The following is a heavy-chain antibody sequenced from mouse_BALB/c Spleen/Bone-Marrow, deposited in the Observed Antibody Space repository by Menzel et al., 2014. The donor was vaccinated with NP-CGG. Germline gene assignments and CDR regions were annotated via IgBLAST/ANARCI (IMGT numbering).Heavy chain of an antibody. D-gene: IGHD1-1*01. CDR2: IDPANGNT. Sequence: VQLKESGAELVKPGASVKLSCTASGFNIKDTYMHWVKQRPEQGLEWIGRIDPANGNTKYDPKFQGKATITADTSSNTADLQLSSLTSEDTAVYYCARYSYGSRGYYFDYWGQGTTLTVSS. V-gene: IGHV14-3*02. CDR1: GFNIKDTY. J-gene: IGHJ2*01. CDR3: ARYSYGSRGYYFDY.